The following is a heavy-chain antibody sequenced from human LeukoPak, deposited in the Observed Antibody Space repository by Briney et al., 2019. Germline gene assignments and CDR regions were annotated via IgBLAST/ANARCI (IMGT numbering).Heavy chain of an antibody. Sequence: SETLSLTCTVSGGSISSSSYYWGWIRQPPGKGLEWIGSIYYSGSTYYNPFLKSRVTISVDTSKNQFSLKLSSVTAADTAVYYCARHRMYYYDSSGRGVADASDIWGQGTMVTVSS. D-gene: IGHD3-22*01. CDR3: ARHRMYYYDSSGRGVADASDI. CDR2: IYYSGST. J-gene: IGHJ3*02. V-gene: IGHV4-39*01. CDR1: GGSISSSSYY.